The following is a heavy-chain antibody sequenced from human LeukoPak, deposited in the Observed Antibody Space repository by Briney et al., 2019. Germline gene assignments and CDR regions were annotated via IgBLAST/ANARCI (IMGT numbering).Heavy chain of an antibody. V-gene: IGHV4-59*01. D-gene: IGHD3-10*01. CDR3: ARGELWFGVEGFDP. CDR1: GGSISSYY. J-gene: IGHJ5*02. Sequence: SETLSLTCTVSGGSISSYYWSWIRQPPGKGLEWIGYIYYSGSTNYNPSLKSRVTISVDTSKNQLSLKLSSVTAADTAVYYCARGELWFGVEGFDPWGQGTLVTVSP. CDR2: IYYSGST.